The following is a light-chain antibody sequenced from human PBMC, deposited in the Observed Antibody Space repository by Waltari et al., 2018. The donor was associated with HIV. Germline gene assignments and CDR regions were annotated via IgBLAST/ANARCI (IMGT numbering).Light chain of an antibody. V-gene: IGLV2-11*01. CDR1: SSDVGGYNY. CDR3: CSYAGSYTFHVV. J-gene: IGLJ2*01. CDR2: DVS. Sequence: QSALTQPRSVSGSPGQSVTISCTGTSSDVGGYNYVSWYQQHPGKAPKLMIYDVSKRPSGVPDRFSGSKSGNTASLTISVLQAEDEADYYCCSYAGSYTFHVVFGGGTKLTVL.